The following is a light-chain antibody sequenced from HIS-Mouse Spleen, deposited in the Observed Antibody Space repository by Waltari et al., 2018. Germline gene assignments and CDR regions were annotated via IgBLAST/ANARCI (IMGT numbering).Light chain of an antibody. Sequence: AIRMTQSPSSFSASTGDRVTITCRASQGFSSYLAWYQQKPGKAPKLLIYAASTLQSGVPSRFSGSGSGTDFTLTISCLQSEDFATYYCQQYYSYRFTFGPGTKVDIK. V-gene: IGKV1-8*01. CDR1: QGFSSY. CDR2: AAS. CDR3: QQYYSYRFT. J-gene: IGKJ3*01.